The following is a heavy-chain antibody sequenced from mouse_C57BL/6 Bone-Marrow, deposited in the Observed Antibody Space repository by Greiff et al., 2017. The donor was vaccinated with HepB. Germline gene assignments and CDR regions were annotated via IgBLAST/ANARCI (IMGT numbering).Heavy chain of an antibody. J-gene: IGHJ4*01. CDR3: ARMVYGSSLYAMDY. Sequence: QVTLKESGPGILQPSQTLSLTCSFSGFSLSTFGMGVGWIRQPSGKGLEWLAHIWWDDDKYYNPALKSRLTIPKDTSKNQVFLKIANVDTADTATYYCARMVYGSSLYAMDYWGQGTSVTVSS. V-gene: IGHV8-8*01. CDR1: GFSLSTFGMG. D-gene: IGHD1-1*01. CDR2: IWWDDDK.